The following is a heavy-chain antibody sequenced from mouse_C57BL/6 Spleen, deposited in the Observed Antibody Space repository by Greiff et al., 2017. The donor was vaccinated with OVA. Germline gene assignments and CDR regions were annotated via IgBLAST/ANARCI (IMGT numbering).Heavy chain of an antibody. Sequence: QVQLQQPGAELVKPGASVKMSCKASGYTFTSYWITWVKQRPGQGLEWIGDIYPDSGSTNYNAKFKSKVTLTVDTSSSRAYMQLSSLTSEDAAFYYGGGRGTTVVATWYFDVWGTGTTVTVSS. CDR2: IYPDSGST. CDR3: GGRGTTVVATWYFDV. J-gene: IGHJ1*03. CDR1: GYTFTSYW. V-gene: IGHV1-55*01. D-gene: IGHD1-1*01.